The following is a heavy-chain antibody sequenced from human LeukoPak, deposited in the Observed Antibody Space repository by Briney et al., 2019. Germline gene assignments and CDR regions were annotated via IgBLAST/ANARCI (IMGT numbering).Heavy chain of an antibody. CDR1: GFTFPSSE. CDR3: TRDPGYTGSPIDS. CDR2: ISKNIYTT. D-gene: IGHD2-2*02. V-gene: IGHV3-48*03. Sequence: GGSLRLSCAASGFTFPSSEMNWVRQAPGKGLEWVSYISKNIYTTYYADSVKGRFTISRDNARNSLYLQMNSLRAEDTAIYYCTRDPGYTGSPIDSWGQGTLVTVSS. J-gene: IGHJ4*02.